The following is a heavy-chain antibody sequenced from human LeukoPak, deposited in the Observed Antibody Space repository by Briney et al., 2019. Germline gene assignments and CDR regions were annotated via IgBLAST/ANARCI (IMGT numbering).Heavy chain of an antibody. CDR3: ARGHDLGYCSSTSCSDAFDI. CDR2: INHSGST. V-gene: IGHV4-34*01. Sequence: SETLSRTCAVYGRSFSGYYWSWIRQPPGKGLERIGEINHSGSTKYNPSLKSRVTISVHTSKNQFALKLSSVTAADTAVYYCARGHDLGYCSSTSCSDAFDIWGQGTMVTVSS. D-gene: IGHD2-2*01. CDR1: GRSFSGYY. J-gene: IGHJ3*02.